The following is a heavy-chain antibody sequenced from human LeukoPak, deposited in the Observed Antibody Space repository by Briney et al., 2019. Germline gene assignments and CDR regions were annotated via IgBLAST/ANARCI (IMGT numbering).Heavy chain of an antibody. CDR3: ARLTRWLRHFDY. D-gene: IGHD5-12*01. CDR1: GGSISSGDYY. J-gene: IGHJ4*02. CDR2: IYYSGST. V-gene: IGHV4-30-4*08. Sequence: PSETLSLTCTVSGGSISSGDYYWSWIRQPPGKGLEWIGYIYYSGSTYYNPSLKSRVTISVDTSKNQFSLKLSSVTAADTAVYYCARLTRWLRHFDYWGQGTLVTVSS.